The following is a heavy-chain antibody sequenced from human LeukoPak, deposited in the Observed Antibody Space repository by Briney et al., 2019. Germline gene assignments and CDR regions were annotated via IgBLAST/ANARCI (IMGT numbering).Heavy chain of an antibody. Sequence: GGSLRLSCAASGFSFTSYRISWVRQSPGKGPEWVAYVSENGRTKYYLDSVKGRFTISRDNDNNSVHLQMDSLTAADTALYYCAREKRGSYYLFDFWGQGAPVTVSS. J-gene: IGHJ4*02. V-gene: IGHV3-48*03. CDR1: GFSFTSYR. D-gene: IGHD3-10*01. CDR3: AREKRGSYYLFDF. CDR2: VSENGRTK.